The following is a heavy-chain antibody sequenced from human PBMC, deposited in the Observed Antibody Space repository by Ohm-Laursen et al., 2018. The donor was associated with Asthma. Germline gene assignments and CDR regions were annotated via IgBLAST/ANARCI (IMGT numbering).Heavy chain of an antibody. CDR2: IYYSGST. J-gene: IGHJ4*02. CDR1: GGSISSGGYY. CDR3: ARENSQTTVTTMGGFDY. D-gene: IGHD4-17*01. V-gene: IGHV4-31*03. Sequence: SDTLSLTCTVSGGSISSGGYYWSWIRQHPGKGLEWIGYIYYSGSTYYNPSLKSRVTISVDTSKNQFSLKLSSVTAADTAVYYCARENSQTTVTTMGGFDYWGQGTLVTVSS.